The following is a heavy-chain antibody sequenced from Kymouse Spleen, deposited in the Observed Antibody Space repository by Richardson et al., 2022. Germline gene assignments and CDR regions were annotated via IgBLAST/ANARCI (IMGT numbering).Heavy chain of an antibody. V-gene: IGHV3-33*01. D-gene: IGHD3-9*01. CDR2: IWYDGSNK. Sequence: QVQLVESGGGVVQPGRSLRLSCAASGFTFSSYGMHWVRQAPGKGLEWVAVIWYDGSNKYYADSVKGRFTISRDNSKNTLYLQMNSLRAEDTAVYYCARPPVLRYFDWFLMDVWGQGTTVTVSS. J-gene: IGHJ6*02. CDR1: GFTFSSYG. CDR3: ARPPVLRYFDWFLMDV.